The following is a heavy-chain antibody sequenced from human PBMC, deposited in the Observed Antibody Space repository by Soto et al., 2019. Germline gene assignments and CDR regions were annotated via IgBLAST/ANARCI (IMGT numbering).Heavy chain of an antibody. V-gene: IGHV1-18*01. CDR2: ISAYNGNT. CDR3: ARQYCSSTSCYASGYNWFDP. Sequence: ASVKVSCKASGYTFTSYGISWVRQAPGQGLEWMGWISAYNGNTNYAQKLQGRVTMTTDTSTSTAYMELRSLRSDDTAVYYCARQYCSSTSCYASGYNWFDPWGQGTLVTVSS. D-gene: IGHD2-2*01. J-gene: IGHJ5*02. CDR1: GYTFTSYG.